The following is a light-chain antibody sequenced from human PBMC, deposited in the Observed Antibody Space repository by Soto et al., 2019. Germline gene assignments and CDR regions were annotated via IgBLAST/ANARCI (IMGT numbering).Light chain of an antibody. J-gene: IGKJ2*01. CDR3: QQTASTPYT. CDR1: QSINTY. CDR2: AAS. V-gene: IGKV1-39*01. Sequence: DTQMTQSPSSLSASVGDRVTITCRASQSINTYLNWYQQKPGEAPNLLTYAASSLQSGVPPRFSGSGSETHFTLTINSLQPEDFATYYCQQTASTPYTFGQGT.